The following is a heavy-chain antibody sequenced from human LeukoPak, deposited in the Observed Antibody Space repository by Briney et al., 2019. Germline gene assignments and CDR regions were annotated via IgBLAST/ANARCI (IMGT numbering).Heavy chain of an antibody. Sequence: SQTLSLTCTVSGGSISSGSHYWSWIRQPAGKGLEWIGRIYTSGSTNYNPSLKSRVTISVDTSKNQFSLKLSSVTAADTAVYYCAREGQLVAVNWFDPWGQGTLVTVSS. V-gene: IGHV4-61*02. CDR1: GGSISSGSHY. J-gene: IGHJ5*02. CDR2: IYTSGST. D-gene: IGHD6-6*01. CDR3: AREGQLVAVNWFDP.